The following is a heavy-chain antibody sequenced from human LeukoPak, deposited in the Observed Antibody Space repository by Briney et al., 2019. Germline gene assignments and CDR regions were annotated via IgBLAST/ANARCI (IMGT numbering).Heavy chain of an antibody. J-gene: IGHJ6*03. CDR2: IYYSGSS. Sequence: SETLSLTCTVSGGSISSHYWSWIRQPPGKGLEWIGYIYYSGSSNDNPSLKSRVTISVDTSKNQFSLKLSSVTAADTAVYYCARGPDSSSWYYYYYYMDVWGKGTTVTVSS. CDR1: GGSISSHY. V-gene: IGHV4-59*11. D-gene: IGHD6-13*01. CDR3: ARGPDSSSWYYYYYYMDV.